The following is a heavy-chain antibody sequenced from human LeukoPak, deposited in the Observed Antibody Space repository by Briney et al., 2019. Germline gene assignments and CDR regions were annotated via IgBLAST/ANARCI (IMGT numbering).Heavy chain of an antibody. CDR1: GGSMNNYY. Sequence: SETLSLTCTVSGGSMNNYYWSWIRQPPGKGLEWIGYISYSGSTNYNPSLRSRVTISVDTSKNQFSLKLSSVTAADTAVYYCARDFGDHRIDYWGQGTLVTVSS. J-gene: IGHJ4*02. CDR3: ARDFGDHRIDY. CDR2: ISYSGST. V-gene: IGHV4-59*04. D-gene: IGHD4-17*01.